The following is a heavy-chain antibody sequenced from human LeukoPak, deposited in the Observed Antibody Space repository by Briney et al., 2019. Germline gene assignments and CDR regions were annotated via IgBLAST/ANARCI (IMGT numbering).Heavy chain of an antibody. J-gene: IGHJ5*02. CDR1: GGTFSSYA. Sequence: SVKVPCKASGGTFSSYAISWVRQAPGQGLEWMGGIIPIFGTANYAQKFQGRVTITADESTSTAYMELSSLRSEDTAVYYCARADITIFGVVGLWFDPWGQGTLVTVSS. D-gene: IGHD3-3*01. CDR2: IIPIFGTA. CDR3: ARADITIFGVVGLWFDP. V-gene: IGHV1-69*01.